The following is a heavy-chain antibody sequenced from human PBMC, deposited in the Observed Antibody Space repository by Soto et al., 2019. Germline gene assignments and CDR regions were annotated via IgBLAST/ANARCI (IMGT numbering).Heavy chain of an antibody. J-gene: IGHJ3*02. CDR1: GFTFSSYS. V-gene: IGHV3-21*01. D-gene: IGHD3-22*01. CDR3: ARDQARYYDSSGYSHDAFDI. CDR2: ISSSSSYI. Sequence: GGSLRLSCAASGFTFSSYSMNWVRQAPGKGLEWVSSISSSSSYIYYADSVKGRFTISRDNAKNSLELQMNSLRAEDTAVYYCARDQARYYDSSGYSHDAFDIWGQGTMVTVSS.